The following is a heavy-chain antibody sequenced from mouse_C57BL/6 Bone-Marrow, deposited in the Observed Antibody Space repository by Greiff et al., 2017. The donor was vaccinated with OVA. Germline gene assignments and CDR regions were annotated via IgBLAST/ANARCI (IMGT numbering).Heavy chain of an antibody. Sequence: VQVVESGAELAKPGASVKLSCKASGYTFTSYWMHWVKQRPGQGLEWIGYINPSSGYTKYNQKFKDKATLTADKSSSTAYMQLSSLTYEDSAVYYCARRWLLRAYYFDYWGQGTTLTVSS. V-gene: IGHV1-7*01. CDR2: INPSSGYT. CDR3: ARRWLLRAYYFDY. J-gene: IGHJ2*01. CDR1: GYTFTSYW. D-gene: IGHD2-3*01.